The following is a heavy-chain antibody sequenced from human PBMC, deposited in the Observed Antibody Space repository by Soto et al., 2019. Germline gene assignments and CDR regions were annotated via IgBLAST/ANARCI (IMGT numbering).Heavy chain of an antibody. CDR2: IYLSGST. CDR1: GGSISSGGYS. CDR3: ARAMTTVTTLDY. J-gene: IGHJ4*02. V-gene: IGHV4-30-2*01. Sequence: SETLSLTCAVSGGSISSGGYSWSWIRQPPGKGLEWIGYIYLSGSTYYNPSLKSRVTISVDRSKNQFSLKLSSVTAADTAVYYCARAMTTVTTLDYWGQGTLVTVSS. D-gene: IGHD4-4*01.